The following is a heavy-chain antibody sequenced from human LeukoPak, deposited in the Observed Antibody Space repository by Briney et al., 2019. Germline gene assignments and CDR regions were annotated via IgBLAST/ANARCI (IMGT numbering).Heavy chain of an antibody. V-gene: IGHV3-73*01. CDR1: GFTFSGFA. J-gene: IGHJ4*02. CDR2: IRSKANSYAT. Sequence: GGSLRLSCAASGFTFSGFAMHWVRQASGKGLEWVGRIRSKANSYATAYAASAKGRFTISRDDSKNRAYLQMNSLKTEDTAVYYCTRGYSYGPVDYWGQGTLVTVSS. CDR3: TRGYSYGPVDY. D-gene: IGHD5-18*01.